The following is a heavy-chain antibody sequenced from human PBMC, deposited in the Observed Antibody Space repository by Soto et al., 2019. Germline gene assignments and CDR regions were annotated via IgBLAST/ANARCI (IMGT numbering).Heavy chain of an antibody. CDR2: IYWDDDK. CDR3: AHRDGFGEFDS. V-gene: IGHV2-5*02. J-gene: IGHJ5*01. Sequence: QITLKESGPTLVKPTQTLTLTCTFSGFSLTTSGVGVGWIRQPPGKALEWLALIYWDDDKRYSPSLKSRLTIPKDTSRNPVVLTMTNMDPVDTATYVCAHRDGFGEFDSWGHGTLVTVSS. D-gene: IGHD3-10*01. CDR1: GFSLTTSGVG.